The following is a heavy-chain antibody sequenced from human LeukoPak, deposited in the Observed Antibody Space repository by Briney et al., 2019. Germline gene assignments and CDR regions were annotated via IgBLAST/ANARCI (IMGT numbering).Heavy chain of an antibody. D-gene: IGHD2-8*02. V-gene: IGHV3-23*01. CDR2: VNEGGENT. Sequence: GGSLRLSCAASGSTFSSYGMTWVRQAPGRGLEWVSTVNEGGENTHYADSVKGRFTISRDNAKNTLSLQMDSLRGEDSAMYYRATDTGAFHFAYWGQGTLVTVSS. J-gene: IGHJ4*02. CDR1: GSTFSSYG. CDR3: ATDTGAFHFAY.